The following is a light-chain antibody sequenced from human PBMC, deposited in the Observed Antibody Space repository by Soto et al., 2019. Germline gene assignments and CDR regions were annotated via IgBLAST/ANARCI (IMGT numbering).Light chain of an antibody. CDR3: AAWDDSLSGMV. Sequence: QLVLTQPPSASGTPGQRVTISCSGSSSNIGSKIVNWYQQIPRTAPKLLIYNNNQRPSGVPDRFSGSKSGTSASLAISGLQSEDEADYYCAAWDDSLSGMVFGGGTKLTVL. V-gene: IGLV1-44*01. J-gene: IGLJ2*01. CDR1: SSNIGSKI. CDR2: NNN.